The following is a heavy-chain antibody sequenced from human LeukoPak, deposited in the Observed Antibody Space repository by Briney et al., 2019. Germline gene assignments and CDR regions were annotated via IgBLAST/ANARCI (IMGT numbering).Heavy chain of an antibody. D-gene: IGHD2-2*02. CDR2: IYSGGST. J-gene: IGHJ6*02. CDR1: GFTVSSNY. CDR3: ASIRYYYYGMDV. V-gene: IGHV3-53*01. Sequence: GGSLRLSCAASGFTVSSNYMSWVRQAPGKGLEWVSVIYSGGSTYYADSVKGRFTITRDNSKNTLYLQMNSLRAEDTAVYHCASIRYYYYGMDVWGQGTTVTVSS.